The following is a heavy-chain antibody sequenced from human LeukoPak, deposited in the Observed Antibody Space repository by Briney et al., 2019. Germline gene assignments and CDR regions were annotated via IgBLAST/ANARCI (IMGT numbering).Heavy chain of an antibody. CDR1: EFTFGRYA. V-gene: IGHV3-23*01. CDR3: AKGRGVTDY. Sequence: GGSLRLSCAASEFTFGRYAMHWVRQAPGKGLEWVSAISDSGGSTYYADSVKGRFTISRDNSKNTLYLQMNSLRAEDTAVYYCAKGRGVTDYWGQGTLVTVSS. D-gene: IGHD3-10*01. J-gene: IGHJ4*02. CDR2: ISDSGGST.